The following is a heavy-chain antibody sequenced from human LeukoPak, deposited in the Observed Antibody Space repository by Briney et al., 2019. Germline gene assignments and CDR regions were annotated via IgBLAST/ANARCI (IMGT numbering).Heavy chain of an antibody. CDR3: ARGRSNYYGMDV. J-gene: IGHJ6*02. V-gene: IGHV4-61*03. D-gene: IGHD1-26*01. CDR1: GVSVNSGSYY. CDR2: IYYSGSA. Sequence: SETLSLTCTVSGVSVNSGSYYWTWIRQPPGKGLEWIGYIYYSGSANYNPSLKSRLTISIDTSNNHFSLRLRSVTAADTAVYYCARGRSNYYGMDVWGQGTTVTVSS.